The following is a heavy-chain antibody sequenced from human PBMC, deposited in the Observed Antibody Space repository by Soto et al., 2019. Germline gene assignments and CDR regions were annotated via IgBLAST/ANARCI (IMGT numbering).Heavy chain of an antibody. J-gene: IGHJ1*01. Sequence: SVKLSCKDSGCTLSSNASSWVRQAHGQGLEWMGGIIPIFGTANYAQKFQGRVTITADESTSTAYMELSSLRSEDTAVYYCARGTSRRDGYNLPAEYFQHWGQGTLVTVPQ. CDR2: IIPIFGTA. CDR1: GCTLSSNA. V-gene: IGHV1-69*13. CDR3: ARGTSRRDGYNLPAEYFQH. D-gene: IGHD5-12*01.